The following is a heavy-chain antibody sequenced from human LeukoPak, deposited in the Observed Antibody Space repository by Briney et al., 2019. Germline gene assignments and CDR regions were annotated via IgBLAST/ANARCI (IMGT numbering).Heavy chain of an antibody. CDR1: GFTFSSYG. D-gene: IGHD3-9*01. J-gene: IGHJ6*02. V-gene: IGHV3-30*18. Sequence: PGGSLRLSCAASGFTFSSYGMHWVRQAPGKGLEWVAVISYDGSNKYYADSVKGRFTISRDNSKNTLYLQMNSLRAEDTAVYYCAKDEGYDILTGYSDVWGQGTTVTVSS. CDR3: AKDEGYDILTGYSDV. CDR2: ISYDGSNK.